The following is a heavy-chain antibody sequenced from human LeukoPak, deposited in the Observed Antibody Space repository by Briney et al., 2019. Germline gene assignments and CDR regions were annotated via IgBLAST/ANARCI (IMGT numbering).Heavy chain of an antibody. CDR1: GFTFSSYA. J-gene: IGHJ4*02. Sequence: GGSLRLSXAASGFTFSSYAISWVRQAPGKGLEWVSAISGSGGSTYYADSVKGRFTISRDNSKNTLYLQMNSLRAEDTAVYYCAKGDYYYDSSGYYPTLLGYWGQGTLVTVSS. CDR2: ISGSGGST. D-gene: IGHD3-22*01. CDR3: AKGDYYYDSSGYYPTLLGY. V-gene: IGHV3-23*01.